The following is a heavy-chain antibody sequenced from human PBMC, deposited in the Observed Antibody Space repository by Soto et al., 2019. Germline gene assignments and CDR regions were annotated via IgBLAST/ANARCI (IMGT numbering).Heavy chain of an antibody. V-gene: IGHV1-69*12. CDR3: ARPNRYYYERGGQSAWFDP. CDR2: IIPIFGTA. CDR1: GGTFSSSS. Sequence: QVQLVQSGAEVKKPGSSVKVSCKASGGTFSSSSISWVRQAPGQGLEWMGGIIPIFGTANYTQKFQGRVTITADEPTSTADMELSSLSSDDTAVYYCARPNRYYYERGGQSAWFDPWGQGTLVTVSS. D-gene: IGHD3-22*01. J-gene: IGHJ5*02.